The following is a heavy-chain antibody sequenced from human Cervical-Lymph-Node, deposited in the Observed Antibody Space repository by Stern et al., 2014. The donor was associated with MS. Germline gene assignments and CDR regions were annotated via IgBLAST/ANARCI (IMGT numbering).Heavy chain of an antibody. J-gene: IGHJ6*02. CDR1: GGTFSSYA. CDR3: ARAAMVIHYYYYGMDV. CDR2: IIPIFGTA. Sequence: VQLVDSGAEVKKPGSSVKVYCKASGGTFSSYAISWVRQAPGQGLEWMGGIIPIFGTANYAQKFQGRVTITADESTSTAYMELSSLRSEDTAVYYCARAAMVIHYYYYGMDVWGQGTTVTVSS. V-gene: IGHV1-69*01. D-gene: IGHD5-18*01.